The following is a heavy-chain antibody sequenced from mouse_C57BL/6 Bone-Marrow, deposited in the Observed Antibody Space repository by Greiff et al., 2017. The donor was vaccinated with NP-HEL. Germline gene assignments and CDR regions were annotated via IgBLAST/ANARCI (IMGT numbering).Heavy chain of an antibody. CDR1: GYTFTDYE. CDR3: TRGEGNYLYFDY. D-gene: IGHD2-1*01. V-gene: IGHV1-15*01. CDR2: IDPETGGT. J-gene: IGHJ2*01. Sequence: QVQLQQSGAELVRPGASVTLSCKASGYTFTDYEMHWVKQTPVHGLEWIGAIDPETGGTAYNQKFKGKAILTADKSSSTAYIGLRSLTSEDSAVYYCTRGEGNYLYFDYWGQGTTLTVAS.